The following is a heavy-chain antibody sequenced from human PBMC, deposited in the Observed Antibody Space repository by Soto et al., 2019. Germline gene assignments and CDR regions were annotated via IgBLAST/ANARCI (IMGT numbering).Heavy chain of an antibody. CDR2: INAGNGNT. Sequence: GASVKVSCKASGYIFTNYAMHWVRQAPGQRLEWMGCINAGNGNTKYSQNFQGRVTITGDTSTSTAYMELSSLRSEDTAVYYCARRTVLLNFDPWGQGTLVTVSS. D-gene: IGHD3-10*01. CDR1: GYIFTNYA. V-gene: IGHV1-3*01. CDR3: ARRTVLLNFDP. J-gene: IGHJ5*02.